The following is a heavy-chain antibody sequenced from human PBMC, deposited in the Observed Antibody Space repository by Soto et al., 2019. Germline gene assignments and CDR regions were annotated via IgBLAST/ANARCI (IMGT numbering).Heavy chain of an antibody. V-gene: IGHV4-4*07. CDR2: IYTSGRT. J-gene: IGHJ5*02. Sequence: QVQLQESGPGLVKPSETLSLTCTVSGGSISSYYWSWIRQPAGKGLEWIGRIYTSGRTNYNPSLKSRVTMSVDTSKNQFSLKLSSVTAADTAVYYCARDRDYYGSGSYTWFDPWGQGTLVTVSS. D-gene: IGHD3-10*01. CDR1: GGSISSYY. CDR3: ARDRDYYGSGSYTWFDP.